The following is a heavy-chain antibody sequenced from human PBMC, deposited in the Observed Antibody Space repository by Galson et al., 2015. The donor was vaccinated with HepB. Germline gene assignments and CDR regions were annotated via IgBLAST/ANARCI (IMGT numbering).Heavy chain of an antibody. V-gene: IGHV3-23*01. Sequence: SLRLSCAVSGFTFSSYAMNWVRQAPGKGLEWVSGISGSGGNTYYADSVKGRFTIPRDNSKNTLFLQLNSLRAEDTAVYYCAKVYGSGSYYMGVIDYWGQGTLVTVSS. CDR2: ISGSGGNT. J-gene: IGHJ4*02. CDR1: GFTFSSYA. CDR3: AKVYGSGSYYMGVIDY. D-gene: IGHD3-10*01.